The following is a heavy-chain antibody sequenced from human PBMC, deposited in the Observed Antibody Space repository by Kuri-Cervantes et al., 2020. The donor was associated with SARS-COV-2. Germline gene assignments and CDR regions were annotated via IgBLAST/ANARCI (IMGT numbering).Heavy chain of an antibody. V-gene: IGHV4-61*02. CDR1: GASISNVSYY. CDR2: FYTTERI. CDR3: ARDVVHTYGWRAFDY. J-gene: IGHJ4*02. Sequence: SCTVSGASISNVSYYWSWIRQPAGKGLEWIGRFYTTERINYNPSLKSRVTISVDTSKNQFSLRLTSVTAADTAVYYCARDVVHTYGWRAFDYWGQGSLVTVSS. D-gene: IGHD5-18*01.